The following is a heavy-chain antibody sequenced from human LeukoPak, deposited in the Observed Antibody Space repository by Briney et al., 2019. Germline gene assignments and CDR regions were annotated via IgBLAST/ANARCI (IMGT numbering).Heavy chain of an antibody. Sequence: SQTLSLTCTVSGGSISTDLYYWTWLRQPAGKGLEWIGRIYSNGCTDNNPPLKRRANTSIDTSKNHFSLKMSLATAADTALYYCARGSGWNSFDPWGQGTLVTVSS. D-gene: IGHD6-19*01. J-gene: IGHJ5*02. CDR2: IYSNGCT. CDR3: ARGSGWNSFDP. CDR1: GGSISTDLYY. V-gene: IGHV4-61*02.